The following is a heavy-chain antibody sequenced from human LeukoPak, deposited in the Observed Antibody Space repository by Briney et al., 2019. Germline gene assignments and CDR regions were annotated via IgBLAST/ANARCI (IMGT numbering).Heavy chain of an antibody. CDR3: ARDRDTIFRFDP. CDR2: IIPILGIA. Sequence: SVKVSCKASGGTFSSYAISWVRQAPAQGLEWMGRIIPILGIANYAQKFQGRVTITADKSTSTAYTELSSLRSEDTAVYYCARDRDTIFRFDPWGQGTLVTVSS. CDR1: GGTFSSYA. V-gene: IGHV1-69*04. D-gene: IGHD3-3*01. J-gene: IGHJ5*02.